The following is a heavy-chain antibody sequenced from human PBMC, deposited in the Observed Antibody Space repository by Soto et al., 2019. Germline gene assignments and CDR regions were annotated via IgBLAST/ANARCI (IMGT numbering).Heavy chain of an antibody. CDR3: ARSYSRSWYFQH. V-gene: IGHV1-2*04. CDR2: ISPDSGGA. J-gene: IGHJ1*01. D-gene: IGHD6-13*01. CDR1: GYTFTSYY. Sequence: GASVKVSCKASGYTFTSYYMHWVRQAPGQGLEWTGWISPDSGGANYAQKFQDWVTMTSDTSISTAYLELRRLRSDDTAVYYCARSYSRSWYFQHWGQGTLVTVSS.